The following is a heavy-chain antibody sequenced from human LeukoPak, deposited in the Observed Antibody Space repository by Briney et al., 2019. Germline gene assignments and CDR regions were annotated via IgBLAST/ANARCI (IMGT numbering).Heavy chain of an antibody. CDR1: GYTYTSYD. Sequence: GASVKVSCKASGYTYTSYDINWVRQAPGQGLEWMGWITAYNGNTNYAQKLQGRVTMTTDTSTSTAYMELRSLRSDDTAVYYCARGVGYGSGSYEDYWGQGTLVTVSS. CDR3: ARGVGYGSGSYEDY. J-gene: IGHJ4*02. V-gene: IGHV1-18*01. CDR2: ITAYNGNT. D-gene: IGHD3-10*01.